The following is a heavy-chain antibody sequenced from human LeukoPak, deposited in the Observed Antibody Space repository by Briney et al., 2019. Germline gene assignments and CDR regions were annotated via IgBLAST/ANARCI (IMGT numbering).Heavy chain of an antibody. J-gene: IGHJ4*02. Sequence: GGSLRISCAASGFMFDDYAMHWVRQVPGRGLEWVSLISGDGVSSFYADSVRGRFTISRDNNNNSLSLQMYSLTTEDTAFYYCAREQFSHTTNYFDNWGQGILVTVSA. CDR3: AREQFSHTTNYFDN. CDR1: GFMFDDYA. V-gene: IGHV3-43*02. CDR2: ISGDGVSS. D-gene: IGHD1-26*01.